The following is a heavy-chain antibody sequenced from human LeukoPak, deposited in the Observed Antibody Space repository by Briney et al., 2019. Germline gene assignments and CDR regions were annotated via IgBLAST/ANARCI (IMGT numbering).Heavy chain of an antibody. J-gene: IGHJ6*02. CDR1: GVTFSSYL. V-gene: IGHV3-7*05. D-gene: IGHD1-1*01. CDR2: IKKDGSEI. CDR3: AGGTGMDV. Sequence: GGSLRLSCASSGVTFSSYLMSWARQAPGKGLEWVASIKKDGSEINYVAFVKGRFSISRDNAKNSLYLQMNSLGADDTAVYYCAGGTGMDVWGQGT.